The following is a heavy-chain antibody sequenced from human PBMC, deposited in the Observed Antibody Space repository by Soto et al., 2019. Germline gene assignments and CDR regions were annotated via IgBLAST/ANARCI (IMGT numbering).Heavy chain of an antibody. Sequence: PSETLSLTCTVSGGSISSGGYYWSWIRQHPGKGLEWIGYIYYSGSTYYNPSLKSRVTISVDTSKNQFSLKLSSVTAADTAVYFCAKEVDDYYDSSHNLDCWGRGTLVTVSS. D-gene: IGHD3-22*01. V-gene: IGHV4-31*03. J-gene: IGHJ4*02. CDR2: IYYSGST. CDR1: GGSISSGGYY. CDR3: AKEVDDYYDSSHNLDC.